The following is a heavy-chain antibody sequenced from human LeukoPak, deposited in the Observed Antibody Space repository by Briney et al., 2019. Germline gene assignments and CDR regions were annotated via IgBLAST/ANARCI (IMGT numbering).Heavy chain of an antibody. CDR2: INHSGST. J-gene: IGHJ4*02. CDR3: ATPPGYSSGWCDY. Sequence: ASETLSLTCAVYGGSFSGYYWSWIRQPPGKGLEWIGEINHSGSTNYNPSLKSRVTISVDTSKNQFSLKLSSVTAADTAVYYCATPPGYSSGWCDYWGQGTLVTVSS. CDR1: GGSFSGYY. V-gene: IGHV4-34*01. D-gene: IGHD6-19*01.